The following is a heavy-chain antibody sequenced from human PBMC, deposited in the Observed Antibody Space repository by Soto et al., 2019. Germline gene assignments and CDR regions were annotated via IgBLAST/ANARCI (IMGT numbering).Heavy chain of an antibody. V-gene: IGHV5-51*01. J-gene: IGHJ6*02. D-gene: IGHD3-16*01. CDR3: ARQGINGAYVNYVMDV. Sequence: GESLKIPCKGSGDRFNSYWIGWVRQMPGKGLEWIGMIYPGDSDTTYSPSFQGQVTMSADKSISTAYLQWGSLKASDSATYYCARQGINGAYVNYVMDVWGQGTTVTVSS. CDR2: IYPGDSDT. CDR1: GDRFNSYW.